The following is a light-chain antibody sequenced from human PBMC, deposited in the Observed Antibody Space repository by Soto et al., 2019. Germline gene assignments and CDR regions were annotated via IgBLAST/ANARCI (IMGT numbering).Light chain of an antibody. CDR1: ESIGSH. J-gene: IGKJ1*01. V-gene: IGKV3-15*01. CDR2: ETS. CDR3: QQYHYWWT. Sequence: EIVMTQSPATLSVSPGEGATLSCRASESIGSHLAWYQQKPGQAPRLLIYETSTRATGISARFSGSGSRTEFTLTISSLKSEDFAVYYCQQYHYWWTFGQGTRVDIK.